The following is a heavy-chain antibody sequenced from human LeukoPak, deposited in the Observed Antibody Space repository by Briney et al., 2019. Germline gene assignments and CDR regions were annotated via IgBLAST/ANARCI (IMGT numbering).Heavy chain of an antibody. V-gene: IGHV3-48*03. CDR1: GFTFSGYE. Sequence: GGSLRLSCAASGFTFSGYEMNWVRQAPGKGLEWVSYISSSGSTIYYADSVKGRFTISRDNTKNSLYLQMNSLRAEDTAVYYCARSGYSGYDDYGGQGTLVTVSS. CDR2: ISSSGSTI. D-gene: IGHD5-12*01. CDR3: ARSGYSGYDDY. J-gene: IGHJ4*02.